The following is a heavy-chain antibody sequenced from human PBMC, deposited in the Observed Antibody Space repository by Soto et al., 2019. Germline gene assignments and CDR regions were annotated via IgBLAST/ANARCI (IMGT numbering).Heavy chain of an antibody. CDR3: AKSSVVVTASADY. D-gene: IGHD2-21*02. CDR2: ISGSGGST. Sequence: EVQLLESGGGLVQPGGSLRLSCAASGFTFSSYAMSWVRQAPGKGLEWVSAISGSGGSTYYADSVKGRFTISRDNSKNTLYPQMNSLRAEDTAVYYCAKSSVVVTASADYWGQGTLVTVSS. V-gene: IGHV3-23*01. J-gene: IGHJ4*02. CDR1: GFTFSSYA.